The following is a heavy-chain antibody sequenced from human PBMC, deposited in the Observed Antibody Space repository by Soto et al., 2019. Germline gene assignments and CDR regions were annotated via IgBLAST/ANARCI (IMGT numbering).Heavy chain of an antibody. V-gene: IGHV1-69*13. D-gene: IGHD2-21*01. J-gene: IGHJ3*01. CDR3: ASGTSIVFVTCIPVHPQFLPL. CDR1: GGTFSSYA. CDR2: IIPIFGTA. Sequence: GSAVKACCKAPGGTFSSYAISWVRQAPGQGLEWMGGIIPIFGTANYAQKFQGRVTITADESTSTAYMELSSLRSEDTAVYYCASGTSIVFVTCIPVHPQFLPLRGQ.